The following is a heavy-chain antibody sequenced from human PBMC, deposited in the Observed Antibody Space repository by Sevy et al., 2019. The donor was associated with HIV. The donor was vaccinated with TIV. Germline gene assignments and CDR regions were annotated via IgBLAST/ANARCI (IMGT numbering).Heavy chain of an antibody. V-gene: IGHV1-2*02. D-gene: IGHD3-22*01. Sequence: ASVKVSCSTSGYTFSVHYIYWVRQAAGQGLEWMGWINPNTGDTNFSPKFQGRVTMTRDSSINTAYMELSRLTSADTAVYFCARLRYCDPSGQYYGGGADYFDYWGQGTLVTVSS. CDR3: ARLRYCDPSGQYYGGGADYFDY. CDR1: GYTFSVHY. J-gene: IGHJ4*02. CDR2: INPNTGDT.